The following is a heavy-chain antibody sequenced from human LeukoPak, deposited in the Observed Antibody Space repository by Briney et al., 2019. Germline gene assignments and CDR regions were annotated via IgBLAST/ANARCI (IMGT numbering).Heavy chain of an antibody. J-gene: IGHJ4*02. D-gene: IGHD5-24*01. CDR3: AKGRWGRAFDY. CDR2: ISSSSSYI. Sequence: GGSLRLSCAASGFTFSSYSMNWVRQAPGKGLEWVSSISSSSSYIYYADSVKGRFTISRDNAKNSLYLQMNSLRAEDTAVYYCAKGRWGRAFDYWGQGTLVIVSS. CDR1: GFTFSSYS. V-gene: IGHV3-21*01.